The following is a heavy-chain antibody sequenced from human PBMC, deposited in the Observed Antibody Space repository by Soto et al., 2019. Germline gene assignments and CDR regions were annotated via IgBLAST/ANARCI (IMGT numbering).Heavy chain of an antibody. CDR1: GFTFRTYW. V-gene: IGHV3-7*04. D-gene: IGHD2-8*02. Sequence: EVQLVESGGGLVQPGGSLRLSCAASGFTFRTYWMSWVRQAQGKGLEWVANIKPDGSQKWYVDSVKGRFTISRDNAKNSFYRQENKLRVDDTARDYCAGGDFHDTGGRFSDAFDIWGQGTMVTVSS. J-gene: IGHJ3*02. CDR2: IKPDGSQK. CDR3: AGGDFHDTGGRFSDAFDI.